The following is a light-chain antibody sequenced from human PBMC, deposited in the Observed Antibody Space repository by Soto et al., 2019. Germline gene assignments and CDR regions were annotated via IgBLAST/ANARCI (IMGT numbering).Light chain of an antibody. V-gene: IGKV3-20*01. CDR1: QSVSGSY. CDR2: DAS. J-gene: IGKJ3*01. CDR3: QQYGDSPAT. Sequence: EIVMTQSPGTLSLSPGEAATLSCRASQSVSGSYLAWYQQKPGQAPRLVIYDASTRATGIPDRFRGSGSGTDFTLTFSRLEPEDFAVYYCQQYGDSPATFGPGTKVDIK.